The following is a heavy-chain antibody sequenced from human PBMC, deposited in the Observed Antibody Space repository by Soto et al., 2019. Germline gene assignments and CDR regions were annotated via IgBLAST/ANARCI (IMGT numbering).Heavy chain of an antibody. CDR1: GDSISDYY. CDR3: ARGKIPSGYLDY. D-gene: IGHD2-21*01. CDR2: FSYSGTT. J-gene: IGHJ4*02. Sequence: SETLSLTCTVSGDSISDYYFSWIRKPPGKGLEWIGYFSYSGTTSYKPSLRSRVSISLDTSKSQFFLKLTSLTAADTAVYYCARGKIPSGYLDYWGQGILVTVSS. V-gene: IGHV4-59*01.